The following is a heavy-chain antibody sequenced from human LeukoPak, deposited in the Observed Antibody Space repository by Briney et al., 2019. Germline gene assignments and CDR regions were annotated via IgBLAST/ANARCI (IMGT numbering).Heavy chain of an antibody. J-gene: IGHJ5*02. V-gene: IGHV5-51*01. D-gene: IGHD6-13*01. CDR1: GYRFTSQW. CDR2: IYPGDSDT. CDR3: ARHVGRITAADTRWFDP. Sequence: NPGESLKISCQGSGYRFTSQWIGWVRQMPGKGLEWMGFIYPGDSDTRYSPSFQGQVTISADKSISTAYLQWNSLKASDTAMYYCARHVGRITAADTRWFDPRGQGTLVTVSS.